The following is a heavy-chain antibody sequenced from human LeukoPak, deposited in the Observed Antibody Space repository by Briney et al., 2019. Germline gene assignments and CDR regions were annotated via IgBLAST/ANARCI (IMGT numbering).Heavy chain of an antibody. V-gene: IGHV4-39*01. CDR3: ARLTASFTTVTARNPTDY. Sequence: SETLSLTCTVPGGSISSSIYYWGWIRQPPGKGLEWIGSIYYSGSTYYNPSLKSRVTISVDTSKNQFSLKLSSVTAADTAVYYCARLTASFTTVTARNPTDYWGQGTLVTVSS. D-gene: IGHD4-17*01. CDR2: IYYSGST. CDR1: GGSISSSIYY. J-gene: IGHJ4*02.